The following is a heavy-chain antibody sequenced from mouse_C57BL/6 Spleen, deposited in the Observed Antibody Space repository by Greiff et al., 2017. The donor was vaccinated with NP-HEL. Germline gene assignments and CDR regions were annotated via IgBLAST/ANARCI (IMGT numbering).Heavy chain of an antibody. V-gene: IGHV5-16*01. CDR3: ARGGIYYGNYDAMDY. D-gene: IGHD2-1*01. CDR1: GFTFSDYY. Sequence: DVKLVESEGGLVQPGSSMKLSCTASGFTFSDYYMAWVCQVPEKGLEWVANINYDGSSTYYLDSLKSRFIISRDNAKNILYLQMSSLKSEDTATYYCARGGIYYGNYDAMDYWGQGTSVTVSS. J-gene: IGHJ4*01. CDR2: INYDGSST.